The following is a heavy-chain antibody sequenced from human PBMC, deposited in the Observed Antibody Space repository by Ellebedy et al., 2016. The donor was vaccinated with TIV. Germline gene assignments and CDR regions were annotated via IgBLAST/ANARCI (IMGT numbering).Heavy chain of an antibody. V-gene: IGHV5-51*01. CDR2: IYPGDSDT. D-gene: IGHD2-2*03. CDR3: ARGSHGYCSSTSCYSYFDY. CDR1: GYSFTSYW. J-gene: IGHJ4*02. Sequence: GESLKISCKGSGYSFTSYWIGWVRQMPGKGLEWMGIIYPGDSDTRYSPSDHGQVTISADKSISTAYLQWSSLKASDTAMYYCARGSHGYCSSTSCYSYFDYWGQGTLVTVSS.